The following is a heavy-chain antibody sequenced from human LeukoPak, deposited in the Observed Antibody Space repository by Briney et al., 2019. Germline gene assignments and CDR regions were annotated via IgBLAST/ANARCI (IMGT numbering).Heavy chain of an antibody. D-gene: IGHD3-16*02. CDR2: INHSGST. V-gene: IGHV4-34*01. CDR3: SRGSNDYVWGSDRRFDY. Sequence: SETLSLTCAVYGGSFSGYYWSWIRQPPGKGLEWIGDINHSGSTNYNPSLKSRVTISVDTSKNQFSLKLSSVTAADTAVYYCSRGSNDYVWGSDRRFDYWGQGTLVTVSS. CDR1: GGSFSGYY. J-gene: IGHJ4*02.